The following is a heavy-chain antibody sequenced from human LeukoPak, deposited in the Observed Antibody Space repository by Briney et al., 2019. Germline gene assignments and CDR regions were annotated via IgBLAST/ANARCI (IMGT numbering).Heavy chain of an antibody. CDR2: IYPGDSDT. CDR3: ARQNTGYTGGWYPIDY. J-gene: IGHJ4*02. D-gene: IGHD6-19*01. CDR1: GYSFTNYW. Sequence: GESLKISCKGSGYSFTNYWIAWVRQIPGKGLEWMGIIYPGDSDTRYRPSFQGQVTISADKSTSTAYLQWSSLKASDTAMYYCARQNTGYTGGWYPIDYWGQGTLVTVSS. V-gene: IGHV5-51*01.